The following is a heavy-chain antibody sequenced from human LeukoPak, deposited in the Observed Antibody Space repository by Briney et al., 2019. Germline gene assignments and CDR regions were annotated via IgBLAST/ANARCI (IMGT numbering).Heavy chain of an antibody. V-gene: IGHV4-59*08. Sequence: SETLSLTCTVSGGSISSYYWSWIRQPPGKGLEWIGYIYYSGSTNYNPSLKSRVTIPVDTSKNQFSLKLSSATAADTAVYYCARHGGPAREFDYWGQGTLVTVSS. CDR2: IYYSGST. J-gene: IGHJ4*02. D-gene: IGHD2-2*01. CDR1: GGSISSYY. CDR3: ARHGGPAREFDY.